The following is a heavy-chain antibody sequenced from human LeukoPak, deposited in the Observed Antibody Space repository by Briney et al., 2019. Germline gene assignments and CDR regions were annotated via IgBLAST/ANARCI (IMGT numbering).Heavy chain of an antibody. CDR2: IKQDGSEK. V-gene: IGHV3-7*01. D-gene: IGHD4-17*01. J-gene: IGHJ6*02. Sequence: GGSLRLSCAASGFTFSSYWMSWVRQAPGKGLEWVANIKQDGSEKYYVDSVKGRFTISRDNAKNSLYLQMNSLRAEDTAVYYCARTVTRYYYYYGMDVWGQGTTVTVSS. CDR3: ARTVTRYYYYYGMDV. CDR1: GFTFSSYW.